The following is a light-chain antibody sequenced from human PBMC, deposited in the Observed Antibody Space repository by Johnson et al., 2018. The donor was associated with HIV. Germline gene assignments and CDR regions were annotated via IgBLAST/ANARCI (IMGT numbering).Light chain of an antibody. Sequence: HSVLTQPPSVSAAPGQKVTISCSGSSSNIGNNYVSWYQQLPGTAPKLLIFENNKRPSGIPDRFSGSKSGTSATLGITGLQTGDEADYYCGTWDSRLSAEVFGTGTKVTVL. CDR3: GTWDSRLSAEV. CDR1: SSNIGNNY. J-gene: IGLJ1*01. CDR2: ENN. V-gene: IGLV1-51*02.